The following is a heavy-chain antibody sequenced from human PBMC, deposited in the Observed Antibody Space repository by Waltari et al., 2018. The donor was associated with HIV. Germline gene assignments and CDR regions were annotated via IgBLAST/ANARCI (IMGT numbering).Heavy chain of an antibody. CDR3: ASASRDTAMGAFDI. Sequence: QVQTVQSGAEVKKPGSSVQVSCTASDGHFSNYAINRVRQAPGQGLEWMGGIIPIFGSPNYAQKFQGRVTITADESTSTVYMKLSSLRSEDTAVYYCASASRDTAMGAFDIWGQGTMVTVSS. CDR1: DGHFSNYA. V-gene: IGHV1-69*01. J-gene: IGHJ3*02. CDR2: IIPIFGSP. D-gene: IGHD5-18*01.